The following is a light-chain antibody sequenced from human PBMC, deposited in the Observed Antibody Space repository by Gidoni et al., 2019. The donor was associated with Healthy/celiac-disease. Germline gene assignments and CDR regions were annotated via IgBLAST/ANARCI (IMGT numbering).Light chain of an antibody. CDR2: DAS. J-gene: IGKJ2*04. CDR1: QDISNY. V-gene: IGKV1-33*01. Sequence: DIQMTQSPSSLSASVGDRVTITCQASQDISNYLNWYQQKPGKDPKLLIYDASNLETGVPSRFSGSGSGTDFTFTISSLQPEDIATYYCQQYDDLPPMCSFGQXTKLEIK. CDR3: QQYDDLPPMCS.